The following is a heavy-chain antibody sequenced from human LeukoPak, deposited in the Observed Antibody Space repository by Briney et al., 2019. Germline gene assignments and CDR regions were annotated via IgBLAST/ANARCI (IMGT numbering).Heavy chain of an antibody. Sequence: SVTLSLTCAVYGGSFSGYYWSWIRQPPGKGLEWIGEINHSGRANYNPSLKSRVTISVDTSKNQFSLKLSSVTAADTAVYYCARGHYYGSGSYYNVRSSNWFDPWGQGALVTVSS. CDR2: INHSGRA. CDR1: GGSFSGYY. D-gene: IGHD3-10*01. J-gene: IGHJ5*02. CDR3: ARGHYYGSGSYYNVRSSNWFDP. V-gene: IGHV4-34*01.